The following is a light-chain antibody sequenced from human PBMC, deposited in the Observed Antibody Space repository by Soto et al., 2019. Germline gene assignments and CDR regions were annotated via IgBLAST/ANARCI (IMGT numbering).Light chain of an antibody. V-gene: IGKV4-1*01. CDR3: QQEFNTPPFT. CDR2: WAS. J-gene: IGKJ3*01. Sequence: DIVMTQSPDSLAVSPGERATINCKSSQSILYNSNKKNYLAWYQQKPGQPPKLLIYWASTRESGVAERFSCSGSGTDVSLVISSLQAEDVAVYYYQQEFNTPPFTFGPGTKVDVK. CDR1: QSILYNSNKKNY.